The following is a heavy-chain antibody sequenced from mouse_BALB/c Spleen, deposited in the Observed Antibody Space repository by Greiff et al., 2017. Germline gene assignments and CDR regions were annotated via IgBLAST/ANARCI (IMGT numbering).Heavy chain of an antibody. CDR1: GYSITSDYA. J-gene: IGHJ1*01. Sequence: EVQLMESGPGLVKPSQSLSLTCTVTGYSITSDYAWNWIRQFPGNKLEWMGYISYSGSTSYNPSLKSRISITRDTSKNQFFLQLNSVTTEDTATYYCARRYYYGSRRYFDVWGAGTTVTVSS. V-gene: IGHV3-2*02. CDR3: ARRYYYGSRRYFDV. CDR2: ISYSGST. D-gene: IGHD1-1*01.